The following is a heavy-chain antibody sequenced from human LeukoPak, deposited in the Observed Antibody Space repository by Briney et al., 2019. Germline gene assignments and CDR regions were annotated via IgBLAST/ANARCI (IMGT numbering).Heavy chain of an antibody. J-gene: IGHJ3*02. Sequence: GEFLKISCKGSGYSFTSYWIGWVRQMPGKGLEWMGIIYPGDSDTRYSPSFQGQVTISADKSISTAYLQWSSLKASDTAMYYCALTVVIASDAFDIWGQGTMVTVSS. CDR1: GYSFTSYW. CDR2: IYPGDSDT. V-gene: IGHV5-51*01. CDR3: ALTVVIASDAFDI. D-gene: IGHD3-10*01.